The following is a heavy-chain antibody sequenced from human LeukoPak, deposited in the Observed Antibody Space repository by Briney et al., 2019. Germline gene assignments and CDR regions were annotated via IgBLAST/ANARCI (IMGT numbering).Heavy chain of an antibody. Sequence: SETLSLTCTVSGGPVSSGSYYWTWIRQPPGKGLEWIGYVYYSGNTNYSPSLKSRVTISVDTSKNQFSLKLTSVTAADTAVYYCARRSVGGGERFDYWGQGTLVTVSS. CDR3: ARRSVGGGERFDY. J-gene: IGHJ4*02. CDR1: GGPVSSGSYY. CDR2: VYYSGNT. D-gene: IGHD3-16*01. V-gene: IGHV4-61*01.